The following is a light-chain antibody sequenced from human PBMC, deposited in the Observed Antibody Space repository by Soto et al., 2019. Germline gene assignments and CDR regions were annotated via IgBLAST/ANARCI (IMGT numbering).Light chain of an antibody. J-gene: IGKJ3*01. Sequence: EIVMTQSPATLSVFPGQRASLSCRASQSISTNLAWYQQRPGRSPRLLIFGASTRATGVPARFSGSGSGTDFTLTISSLQSEDFAVYYCQQYNKWPLFTFGPGTRVDIK. CDR3: QQYNKWPLFT. CDR1: QSISTN. V-gene: IGKV3-15*01. CDR2: GAS.